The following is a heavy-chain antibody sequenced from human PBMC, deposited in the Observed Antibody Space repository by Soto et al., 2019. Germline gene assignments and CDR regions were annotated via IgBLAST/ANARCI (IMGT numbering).Heavy chain of an antibody. D-gene: IGHD2-2*01. CDR3: GAYCSRHQRYDWLEH. CDR2: LYYTGTT. CDR1: GFSSFSVSYY. J-gene: IGHJ5*02. Sequence: KTSGTRSLSCSVSGFSSFSVSYYFGCIRQPPGKGLDLIGSLYYTGTTTYNSSLRIRVTISADKSQNQFSLRLSSVTAADKAVYYCGAYCSRHQRYDWLEHWGKRTMITLSS. V-gene: IGHV4-39*01.